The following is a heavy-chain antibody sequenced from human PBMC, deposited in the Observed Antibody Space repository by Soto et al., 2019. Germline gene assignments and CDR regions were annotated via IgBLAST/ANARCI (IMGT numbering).Heavy chain of an antibody. Sequence: GGSLRLSCAASGFTFSSYAMSWVRQAPGKGLEWVSAISGSGGSAYYADSVKGRFTISRDNSKNTLYLQMNSLRAEDTAVYYCAKDRRGVGATTYWGQGTLVTVSS. V-gene: IGHV3-23*01. D-gene: IGHD1-26*01. CDR3: AKDRRGVGATTY. CDR1: GFTFSSYA. J-gene: IGHJ4*02. CDR2: ISGSGGSA.